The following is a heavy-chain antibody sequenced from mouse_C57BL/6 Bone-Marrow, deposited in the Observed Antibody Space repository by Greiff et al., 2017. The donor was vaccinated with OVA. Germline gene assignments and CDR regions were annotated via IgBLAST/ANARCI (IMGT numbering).Heavy chain of an antibody. D-gene: IGHD2-5*01. CDR3: ARRGSNYEFYWYFDV. Sequence: VHVKQSGPGLAKPSQTLSLTCSVTGYSITSDYWNWIRKFPGNKLEYMGYISYSGSTYYNPSLKSRISITRDTSKNQYYLQLNSVTTEDTATYYCARRGSNYEFYWYFDVWGTGTTVTVSS. CDR1: GYSITSDY. V-gene: IGHV3-8*01. CDR2: ISYSGST. J-gene: IGHJ1*03.